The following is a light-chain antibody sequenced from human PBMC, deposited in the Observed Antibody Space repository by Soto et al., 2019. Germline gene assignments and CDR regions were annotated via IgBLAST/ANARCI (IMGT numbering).Light chain of an antibody. CDR3: LQHRTYPIT. V-gene: IGKV1-39*02. CDR1: QAISNY. CDR2: GAK. J-gene: IGKJ5*01. Sequence: DIQMTQSPSFLSASVGDRVTITCRASQAISNYLNWYQQRPGKAPNLLIFGAKTLQSGGPSRFSGSGYGTDFTLTITTLQPEDVATYYCLQHRTYPITFGQGPRLEIK.